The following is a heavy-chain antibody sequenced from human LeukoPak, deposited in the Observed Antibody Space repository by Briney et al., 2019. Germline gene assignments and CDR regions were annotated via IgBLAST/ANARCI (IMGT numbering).Heavy chain of an antibody. CDR2: ISGSGGST. J-gene: IGHJ4*02. CDR1: GFTFSSFA. Sequence: GGSLRLSCAASGFTFSSFAMTWVRQAPGKGLEWVSSISGSGGSTYYADSVQGRFTISRDNSKNTLYLQVNSLRAEDTAVYYCAKYLGSGTSFDDWRQGTLVTVSS. CDR3: AKYLGSGTSFDD. V-gene: IGHV3-23*01. D-gene: IGHD3-10*01.